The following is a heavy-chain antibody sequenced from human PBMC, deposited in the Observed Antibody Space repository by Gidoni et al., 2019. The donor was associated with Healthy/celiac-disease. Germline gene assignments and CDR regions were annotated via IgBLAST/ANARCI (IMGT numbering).Heavy chain of an antibody. J-gene: IGHJ5*02. CDR2: MSWNSGSI. Sequence: EVQLVESGGGLVQPGRSLRLSCAASGFTFDDYAMHWVRQAPGKGLEWVSGMSWNSGSIGYADSVKGRFTISRDNAKNSLYLQMNSLRAEDTALYYCAKGGHRRDGYNSWFDPWGQGTLVTVSS. D-gene: IGHD5-12*01. CDR3: AKGGHRRDGYNSWFDP. V-gene: IGHV3-9*01. CDR1: GFTFDDYA.